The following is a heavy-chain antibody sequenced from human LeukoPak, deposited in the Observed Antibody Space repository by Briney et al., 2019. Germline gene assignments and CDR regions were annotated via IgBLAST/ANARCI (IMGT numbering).Heavy chain of an antibody. Sequence: GGSLRLSCAASGYTFSSYWMHWVRQAPGKGLVWVSRIKSDGSTNYADSVKGRFTISRDNAKNTVSLQMNSLRAEDTGVYYCARAPSEIGGYYPEYFRHWGQGTLVTVSS. CDR3: ARAPSEIGGYYPEYFRH. CDR1: GYTFSSYW. V-gene: IGHV3-74*01. D-gene: IGHD3-22*01. CDR2: IKSDGST. J-gene: IGHJ1*01.